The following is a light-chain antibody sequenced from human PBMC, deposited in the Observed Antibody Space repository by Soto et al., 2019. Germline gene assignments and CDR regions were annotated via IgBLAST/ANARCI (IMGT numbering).Light chain of an antibody. V-gene: IGLV2-14*01. Sequence: QSALTQPASVSGSPGQSITISCTGTSSDVGGYNYVSWYQQHPGKAPKLMIYEVSNRPSGVSNRFSGSKSGNTASLTISGRQAEDEAAYYCSSYTSSSTPLVFGGGTKLTVL. CDR1: SSDVGGYNY. CDR2: EVS. CDR3: SSYTSSSTPLV. J-gene: IGLJ3*02.